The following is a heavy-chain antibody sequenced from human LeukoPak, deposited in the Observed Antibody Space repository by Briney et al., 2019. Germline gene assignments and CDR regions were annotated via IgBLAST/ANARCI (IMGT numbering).Heavy chain of an antibody. Sequence: SETLSLTCAVYGGSFSGYYWSWIRQPPGKGLEWIGEINHSGSTNYNPSLKSRVTISVDTSKNQFSLKLSSVTAADTAVYYCARAPYSSGWSRQITYYYMDVWGKGTTVTVSS. CDR2: INHSGST. J-gene: IGHJ6*03. V-gene: IGHV4-34*01. CDR3: ARAPYSSGWSRQITYYYMDV. D-gene: IGHD6-19*01. CDR1: GGSFSGYY.